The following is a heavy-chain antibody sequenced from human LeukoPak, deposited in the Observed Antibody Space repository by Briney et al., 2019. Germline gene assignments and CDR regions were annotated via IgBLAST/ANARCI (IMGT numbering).Heavy chain of an antibody. CDR3: ARDPGYYGSGSYLN. J-gene: IGHJ4*02. V-gene: IGHV3-7*01. CDR1: GFTFSGYW. Sequence: GGSLRLSCVASGFTFSGYWMTWVRQAPGKGLEWVANIKQDGSEKYYVDSVKGRFTISRDNAKNSLYLQMNSLRAEDTAVHYCARDPGYYGSGSYLNWGQGTLVTVSS. D-gene: IGHD3-10*01. CDR2: IKQDGSEK.